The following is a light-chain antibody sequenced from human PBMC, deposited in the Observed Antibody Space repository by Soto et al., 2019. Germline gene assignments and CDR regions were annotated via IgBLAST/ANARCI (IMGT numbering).Light chain of an antibody. J-gene: IGKJ1*01. CDR2: GAS. CDR3: QQYNNWPQWT. CDR1: HSVSRN. Sequence: EILMTQPPATLSVSPGERATLSCRASHSVSRNLAWYQQKPGQTPRLLIYGASARATGTPARFSGSGSGTEYTLTISSVQSEDFAVYYCQQYNNWPQWTFGQGTKVEIK. V-gene: IGKV3-15*01.